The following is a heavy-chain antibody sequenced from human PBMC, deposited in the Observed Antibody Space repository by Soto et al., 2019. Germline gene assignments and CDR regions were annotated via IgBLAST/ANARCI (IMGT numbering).Heavy chain of an antibody. D-gene: IGHD1-1*01. V-gene: IGHV3-23*01. J-gene: IGHJ4*02. CDR2: ISGSAGST. CDR1: GFTFSTYA. CDR3: AKTACGRVSTGLYKYYFDY. Sequence: EVPLLESGGGLVQPGGSLRLSCAASGFTFSTYAMTWVRQAPGKGLERVSGISGSAGSTYYADSVKGRFTISRDNSKNTLYLQMNSLRAEATAVYYCAKTACGRVSTGLYKYYFDYWGQGTLVTVSS.